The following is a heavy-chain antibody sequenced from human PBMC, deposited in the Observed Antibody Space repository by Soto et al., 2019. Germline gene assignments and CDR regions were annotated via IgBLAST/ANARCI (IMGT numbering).Heavy chain of an antibody. V-gene: IGHV3-21*01. CDR2: ISSSSSYI. Sequence: GGSLRLSCAASGFTFSSYSMNWVRQAPGKGLEWVSSISSSSSYIYYADSVKGRFTISRDNAKNSLYLQMNSLRAEDTAVYYCARDLGHSGYDDYWGRGTLVTVSS. CDR3: ARDLGHSGYDDY. D-gene: IGHD5-12*01. CDR1: GFTFSSYS. J-gene: IGHJ4*02.